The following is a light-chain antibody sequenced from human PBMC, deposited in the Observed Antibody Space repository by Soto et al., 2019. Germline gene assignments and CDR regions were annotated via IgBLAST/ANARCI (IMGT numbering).Light chain of an antibody. V-gene: IGLV2-23*01. CDR2: EGS. Sequence: QSALTPPASVSGSPGQSSTISCTGTSSDVGSYNLVSWYQQHPGKAPKLMIYEGSKRPSGVSNRFSGSKSGNTASLRISGLQAEDEADYYCCSSAGSITSVGWVFGGVTKLTVL. CDR3: CSSAGSITSVGWV. CDR1: SSDVGSYNL. J-gene: IGLJ3*02.